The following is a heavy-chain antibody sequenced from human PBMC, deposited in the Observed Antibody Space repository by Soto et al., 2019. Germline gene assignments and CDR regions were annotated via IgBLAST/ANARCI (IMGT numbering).Heavy chain of an antibody. CDR1: GGTFSSYA. J-gene: IGHJ5*02. D-gene: IGHD2-2*01. CDR2: IIPIFGTA. Sequence: QVQLVQSGAEVKKPGSSVKVSCKASGGTFSSYAISWVRQAPGQGLEWLGGIIPIFGTANYAQKFQGRVMITADESMRTGYMELSRMRSEDTAVYYCAGADNQLLPTESNWFAPWGQGTLVTVSS. V-gene: IGHV1-69*01. CDR3: AGADNQLLPTESNWFAP.